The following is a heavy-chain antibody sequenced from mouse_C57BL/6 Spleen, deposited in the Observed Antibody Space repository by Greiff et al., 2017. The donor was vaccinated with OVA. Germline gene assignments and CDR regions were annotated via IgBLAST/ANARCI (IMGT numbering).Heavy chain of an antibody. CDR3: ARSGDYDGWFAY. J-gene: IGHJ3*01. V-gene: IGHV1-55*01. D-gene: IGHD2-4*01. CDR2: IYPGSGST. Sequence: VQLQQPGAELVKPGASVKMSCKASGYTFTSYWITWVKQRPGQGLEWIGDIYPGSGSTNYNEKFKSKATLTVDTSSSTAYMQLSSLTSEDSAVYYGARSGDYDGWFAYWGQGTLVTVSA. CDR1: GYTFTSYW.